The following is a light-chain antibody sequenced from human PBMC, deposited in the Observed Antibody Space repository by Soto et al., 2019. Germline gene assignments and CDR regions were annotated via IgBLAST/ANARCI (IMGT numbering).Light chain of an antibody. J-gene: IGLJ1*01. CDR1: SSDVGAYNY. V-gene: IGLV2-14*01. CDR3: SSYTSSSTYV. Sequence: SVLNQPASVSGSPGQSITISCTGTSSDVGAYNYVSWYQQHPGKAPKVMIYDVSNRPSGVSNRFSGSKSGNTASLTISGLQAEDEADYYCSSYTSSSTYVFGTGTKVTLL. CDR2: DVS.